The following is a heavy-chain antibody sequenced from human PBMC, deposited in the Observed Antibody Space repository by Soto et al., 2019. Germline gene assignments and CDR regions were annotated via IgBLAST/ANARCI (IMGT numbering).Heavy chain of an antibody. V-gene: IGHV3-48*02. Sequence: EVQLVESGGGSVQPGGSLRLSCAASGFTFSTFSMKWVRQAPGRGLEGISCISGGGRPISYADSVKGRYTISRDNAKNPLYLQMDSLTDEDTAVYYCARDLGWAFDSWGQGTLVTVSS. CDR3: ARDLGWAFDS. CDR2: ISGGGRPI. CDR1: GFTFSTFS. J-gene: IGHJ4*02. D-gene: IGHD6-19*01.